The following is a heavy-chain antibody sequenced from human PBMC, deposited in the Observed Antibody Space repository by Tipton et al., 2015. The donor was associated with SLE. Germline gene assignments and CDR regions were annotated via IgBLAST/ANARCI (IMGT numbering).Heavy chain of an antibody. CDR2: IKSKADGGTT. CDR1: GFNFTNAW. CDR3: IPRGYSGY. V-gene: IGHV3-15*01. D-gene: IGHD5-12*01. J-gene: IGHJ4*02. Sequence: SLRPSCTVSGFNFTNAWMSWVCQARGKGREWVGRIKSKADGGTTDYVAPVKGRLTMSRDDSKKTLYLQMNSLKTEDTAVYYCIPRGYSGYWGQGTLVTVSS.